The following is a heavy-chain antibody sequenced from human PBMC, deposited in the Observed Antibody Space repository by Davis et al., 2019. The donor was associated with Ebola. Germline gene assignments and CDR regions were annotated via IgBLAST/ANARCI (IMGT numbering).Heavy chain of an antibody. Sequence: GESLKISCMASGYTFTSYSISWVRQTPGKGLEWMGRINSSDAYTNYPVSLQGRVTISADKSISTAYLQWSSLKASDTAMYYCARHLPLAGDNFDHWGQGTLVTVSS. V-gene: IGHV5-10-1*01. CDR3: ARHLPLAGDNFDH. J-gene: IGHJ4*02. CDR2: INSSDAYT. CDR1: GYTFTSYS.